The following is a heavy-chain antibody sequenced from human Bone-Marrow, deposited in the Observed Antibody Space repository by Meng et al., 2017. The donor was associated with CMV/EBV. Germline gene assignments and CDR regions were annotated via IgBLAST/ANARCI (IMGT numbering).Heavy chain of an antibody. CDR2: IRYDGSNK. D-gene: IGHD2-15*01. Sequence: GESLKISCAASGFTFSSYGMHWVRQAPGKGLEWVAFIRYDGSNKYYADSVKGRFTISRDNAKNSLFLQMNSLRADDTAVYYCARQGGYCSGSSCYGGYFDYWGQGSLVTVSS. CDR1: GFTFSSYG. J-gene: IGHJ4*02. CDR3: ARQGGYCSGSSCYGGYFDY. V-gene: IGHV3-30*02.